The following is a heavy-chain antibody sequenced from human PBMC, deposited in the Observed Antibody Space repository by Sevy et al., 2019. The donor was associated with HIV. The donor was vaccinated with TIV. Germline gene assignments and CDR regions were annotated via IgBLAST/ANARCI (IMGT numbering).Heavy chain of an antibody. CDR3: ARGHFFCGTSAYYFFDV. CDR2: ISGSGDNT. J-gene: IGHJ6*02. D-gene: IGHD3-22*01. V-gene: IGHV3-23*01. Sequence: GGSLRLSCAASGFTFSAYAMSWVRQAPGKGLEWVSGISGSGDNTYYADSVKGRFTISRDNSKNTLYLQMNILRAEDTAVYYCARGHFFCGTSAYYFFDVWGQGTMVTVSS. CDR1: GFTFSAYA.